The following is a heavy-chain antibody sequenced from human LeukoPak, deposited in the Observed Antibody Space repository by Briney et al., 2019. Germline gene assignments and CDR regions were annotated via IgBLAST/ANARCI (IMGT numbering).Heavy chain of an antibody. D-gene: IGHD4-17*01. Sequence: SETLSLTCTVSGGSISSYYWSWIRQPPGKGLEWIGYIYYSGSTNYNPSLESRVTISVDTSKNQFSLKLSSVTAADTAVYYCARDTGYGDPLDYWGQGTLVTVSS. V-gene: IGHV4-59*01. CDR2: IYYSGST. J-gene: IGHJ4*02. CDR1: GGSISSYY. CDR3: ARDTGYGDPLDY.